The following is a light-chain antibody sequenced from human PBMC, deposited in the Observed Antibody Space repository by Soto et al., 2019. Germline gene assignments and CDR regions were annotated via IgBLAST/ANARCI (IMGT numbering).Light chain of an antibody. Sequence: QSALTQPASVSASPGQSITISCPGTNNDVGGYNYVSWYQQHPGKAPQVLIFEVSNRPSGVSNRFSGSKSGNTASLTISGLQADDEADYYCSSYTSSHTWVFGGGTQLTVL. CDR2: EVS. CDR1: NNDVGGYNY. CDR3: SSYTSSHTWV. V-gene: IGLV2-14*01. J-gene: IGLJ2*01.